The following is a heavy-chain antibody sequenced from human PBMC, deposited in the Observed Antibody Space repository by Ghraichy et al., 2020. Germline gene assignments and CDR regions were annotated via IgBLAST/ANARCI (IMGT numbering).Heavy chain of an antibody. CDR1: GGSISSYY. CDR2: IYYSGST. CDR3: ASSTYYYYYGMDV. Sequence: SETLSLTCTVSGGSISSYYWSWIRQPPGKGLEWIGYIYYSGSTNYNPSLKSRVTISVDTSKNQFSLKLSSVTAADTAVYFCASSTYYYYYGMDVWGQGTTVTVSS. V-gene: IGHV4-59*01. J-gene: IGHJ6*02.